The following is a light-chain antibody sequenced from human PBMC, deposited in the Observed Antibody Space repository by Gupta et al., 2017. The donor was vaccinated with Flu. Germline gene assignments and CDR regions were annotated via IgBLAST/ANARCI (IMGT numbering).Light chain of an antibody. CDR3: QQYYDGPRT. V-gene: IGKV4-1*01. J-gene: IGKJ1*01. CDR2: WAP. Sequence: DIVLTQSPDSLAVSLGERATINCKSSQSILYSSNNKNYLAWYQQKPGQPPRLLIYWAPTRESGVPDRISGSGSGTDFTLTISSLQAEDVAVYYCQQYYDGPRTFGQGTKVEVK. CDR1: QSILYSSNNKNY.